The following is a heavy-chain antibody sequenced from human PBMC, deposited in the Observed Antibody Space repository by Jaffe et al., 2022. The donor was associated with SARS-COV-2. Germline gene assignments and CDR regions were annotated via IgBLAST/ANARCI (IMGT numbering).Heavy chain of an antibody. V-gene: IGHV1-18*01. Sequence: VQLVQSGAEVKIPGASVKVSCKTFGYTFMNYGISWVRQAPGQGLEWMGWISPYNGNTDYTQMLQGRVTLTTDTSTGTAYMELRSLRSDDSAVYYCARDFFSSRPGEMNDKRHFDSWGQGTLVTVSS. CDR3: ARDFFSSRPGEMNDKRHFDS. J-gene: IGHJ4*02. CDR1: GYTFMNYG. D-gene: IGHD1-1*01. CDR2: ISPYNGNT.